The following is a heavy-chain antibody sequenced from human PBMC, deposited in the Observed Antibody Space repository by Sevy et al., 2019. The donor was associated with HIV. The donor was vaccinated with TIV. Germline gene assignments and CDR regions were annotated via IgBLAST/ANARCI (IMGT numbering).Heavy chain of an antibody. V-gene: IGHV3-30*03. CDR1: GFTFSSYG. D-gene: IGHD6-6*01. CDR2: ILYDGSNK. CDR3: ARGLAALPGYYYGMDA. J-gene: IGHJ6*02. Sequence: GGSLRLSCAASGFTFSSYGMHWIRQAPGKGLEWVAVILYDGSNKYYADSVKGRFTISRDNSKNTLYLQMNSLRAGDTAVYYCARGLAALPGYYYGMDAWGQWTAVTVSS.